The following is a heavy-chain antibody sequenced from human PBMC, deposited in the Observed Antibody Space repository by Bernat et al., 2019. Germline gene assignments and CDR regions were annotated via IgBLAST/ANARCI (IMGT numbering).Heavy chain of an antibody. Sequence: EVQLVESGGGLVQPGGSLRLSCAASGFTFSSYWMHWVRQAPGKGLVWVSRINSDGSSTSYADSVKGRFTISRDNSKNTLYLQMNSLRAEDTAVYYCASLRRYCSGGSCYSIGFDPWGQGTLVTVSS. CDR3: ASLRRYCSGGSCYSIGFDP. J-gene: IGHJ5*02. D-gene: IGHD2-15*01. CDR1: GFTFSSYW. V-gene: IGHV3-74*01. CDR2: INSDGSST.